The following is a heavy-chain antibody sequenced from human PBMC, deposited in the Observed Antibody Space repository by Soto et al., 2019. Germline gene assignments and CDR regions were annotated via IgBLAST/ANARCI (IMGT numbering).Heavy chain of an antibody. CDR1: GFTFSSHD. CDR2: IESDGDA. Sequence: EVQLVESGGGLVQPGGSLRLSCTASGFTFSSHDMHWVRQVTGKGLEWVSGIESDGDAKYLASVKGRFSISRENAKNSFHLQMNSLSVEDRAVYYCARGEIEGVTGNGFDTWGQGTIVTVSS. V-gene: IGHV3-13*01. J-gene: IGHJ5*02. D-gene: IGHD3-16*01. CDR3: ARGEIEGVTGNGFDT.